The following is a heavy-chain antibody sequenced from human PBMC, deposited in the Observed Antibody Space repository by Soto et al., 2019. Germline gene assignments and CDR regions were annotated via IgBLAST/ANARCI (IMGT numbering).Heavy chain of an antibody. CDR3: AKELVEMRAYYFDY. Sequence: PGGSLRLSCASSRFTFSTYAMTWVRQAPGKGLEWVSAISSSGVSTYYADSVKGRFTISRDNSKNTLYLQMNSLRAEDTAIYYCAKELVEMRAYYFDYWGQGTLVTVSS. CDR1: RFTFSTYA. V-gene: IGHV3-23*01. CDR2: ISSSGVST. D-gene: IGHD1-26*01. J-gene: IGHJ4*02.